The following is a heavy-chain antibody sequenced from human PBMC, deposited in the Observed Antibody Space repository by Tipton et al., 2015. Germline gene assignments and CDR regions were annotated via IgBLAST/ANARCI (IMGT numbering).Heavy chain of an antibody. CDR1: GFNFANHA. V-gene: IGHV3-21*01. CDR2: ISTSSSSYI. D-gene: IGHD2-21*01. J-gene: IGHJ4*02. Sequence: SLRLSCAASGFNFANHAMTWVRQAPGKGLEWVSSISTSSSSYIYYGDSVKGRFTISRDNAKNTLYLQMNSLRAEDTAVYYCAIDRRIGGGYDYWGQGTLVTVSP. CDR3: AIDRRIGGGYDY.